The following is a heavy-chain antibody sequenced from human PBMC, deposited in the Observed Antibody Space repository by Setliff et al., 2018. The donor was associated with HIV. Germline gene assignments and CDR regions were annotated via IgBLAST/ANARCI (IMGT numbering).Heavy chain of an antibody. Sequence: SETLSLTCTVSGGSISSGDYYWSWIRQLPGXXLEWIGYMYYNGSTYSNPSLKSRVTVSQDTSKNQFSLKLSSVTAADTAVYYFARDVRRNHCSSTSCYARDNWFDPWGQGIQVTVS. CDR2: MYYNGST. J-gene: IGHJ5*02. CDR1: GGSISSGDYY. D-gene: IGHD2-2*01. CDR3: ARDVRRNHCSSTSCYARDNWFDP. V-gene: IGHV4-31*02.